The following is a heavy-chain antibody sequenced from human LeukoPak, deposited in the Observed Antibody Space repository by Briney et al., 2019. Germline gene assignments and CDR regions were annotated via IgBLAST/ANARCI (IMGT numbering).Heavy chain of an antibody. J-gene: IGHJ4*02. CDR3: AKDRGAVNLYFDY. CDR1: GFTFSTYG. Sequence: GGSLRLSCAASGFTFSTYGMHWVRQAPGKGLEWVAVISYDGSNKYYADSVKGRFTISRDNSKNTLYLQMDSLRAEDTAVYYCAKDRGAVNLYFDYWGQGTLVTVSS. CDR2: ISYDGSNK. V-gene: IGHV3-30*18. D-gene: IGHD3-10*01.